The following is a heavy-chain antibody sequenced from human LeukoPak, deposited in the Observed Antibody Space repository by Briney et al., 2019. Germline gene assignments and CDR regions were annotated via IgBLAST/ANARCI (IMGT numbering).Heavy chain of an antibody. Sequence: ASVKVSCKASGYTFTSCDINWVRQATGQGLEWMGWMNPNSGNTGYGQSFQGRITMTRDISIGTAYVELSNLTSEDTAIYYCTRGSRGRRDNWGQGTLVTV. J-gene: IGHJ4*02. V-gene: IGHV1-8*01. CDR2: MNPNSGNT. CDR1: GYTFTSCD. CDR3: TRGSRGRRDN.